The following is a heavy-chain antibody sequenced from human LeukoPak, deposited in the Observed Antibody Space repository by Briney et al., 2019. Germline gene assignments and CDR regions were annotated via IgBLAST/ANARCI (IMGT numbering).Heavy chain of an antibody. V-gene: IGHV3-23*01. CDR1: GFTFSTYA. CDR2: ISGSGGST. CDR3: AKYPNSDYDFWSGSHYYYYMDV. D-gene: IGHD3-3*01. Sequence: GGSLRLSCAASGFTFSTYAMSWVRQAPGKGLEWVSTISGSGGSTYYADSVKGRFTFSRDNSKSTLYLQMNSLRAEDTAVYYCAKYPNSDYDFWSGSHYYYYMDVWGKGTTVTVSS. J-gene: IGHJ6*03.